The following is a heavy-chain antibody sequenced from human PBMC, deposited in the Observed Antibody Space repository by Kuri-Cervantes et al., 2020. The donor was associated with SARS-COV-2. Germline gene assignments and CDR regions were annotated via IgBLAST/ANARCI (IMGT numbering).Heavy chain of an antibody. CDR2: FDPEDGET. Sequence: ASVKVSCKVSGYTLTELSMHWVRQAPGKGLEWMGGFDPEDGETIYAQKFQGRVTITRNTSISTAYMKLSPVTAADTAVYYCARPGSLMAWDYWGQGTLVTVSS. CDR1: GYTLTELS. V-gene: IGHV1-24*01. CDR3: ARPGSLMAWDY. J-gene: IGHJ4*02. D-gene: IGHD1-26*01.